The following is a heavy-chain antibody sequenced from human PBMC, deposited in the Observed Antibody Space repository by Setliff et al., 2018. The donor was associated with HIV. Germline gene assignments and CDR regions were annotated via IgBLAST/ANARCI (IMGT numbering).Heavy chain of an antibody. CDR2: IHYKGNI. V-gene: IGHV4-30-4*08. D-gene: IGHD2-15*01. J-gene: IGHJ5*02. Sequence: SETLSLTCTVSGDSIISGDYYWSWIRQSPGKGLEWIGRIHYKGNIDYNASLKSRLAISSDTSKNQFSLNLSSVIAADTAIYFCARFTVVVFGAGEPSWFDPWGQGILVTVSS. CDR1: GDSIISGDYY. CDR3: ARFTVVVFGAGEPSWFDP.